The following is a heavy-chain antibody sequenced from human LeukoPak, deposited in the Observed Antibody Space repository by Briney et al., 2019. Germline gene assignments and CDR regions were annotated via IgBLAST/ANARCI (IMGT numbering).Heavy chain of an antibody. V-gene: IGHV3-23*01. J-gene: IGHJ4*02. CDR3: ARDPSGSGSVFDY. D-gene: IGHD3-10*01. CDR2: ISGSGGST. CDR1: GFTFSSYA. Sequence: GGSLRLSCAASGFTFSSYAMSWVRQAPGKGLEWVSAISGSGGSTYYADSVKGRFTISRDNSKNTLYLQMNSLRAEDTAVYYCARDPSGSGSVFDYWGQGTLVTVSS.